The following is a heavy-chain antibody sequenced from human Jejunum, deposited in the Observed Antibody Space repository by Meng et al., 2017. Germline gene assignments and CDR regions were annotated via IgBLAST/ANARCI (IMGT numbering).Heavy chain of an antibody. Sequence: PELTFTNYHISWVRQAPGKGLEWVSYISSGSTIYYADSVKGRFTISRDDAKNSLFLQMNSLRAEDTALYYCAREGDDYYGSGIFLWGQGTLVTVSS. D-gene: IGHD3-10*01. CDR3: AREGDDYYGSGIFL. J-gene: IGHJ4*02. CDR2: ISSGSTI. CDR1: ELTFTNYH. V-gene: IGHV3-69-1*02.